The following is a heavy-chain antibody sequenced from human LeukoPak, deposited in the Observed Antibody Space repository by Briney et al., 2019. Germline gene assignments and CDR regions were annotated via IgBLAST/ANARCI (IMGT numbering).Heavy chain of an antibody. CDR3: ARQVGGGITRSLDS. J-gene: IGHJ4*02. Sequence: GESLKISCKGSGYSFTSHWIGWVRQMPGRGLEWMGNIYPGDSDTRYSPSFQGQVTMSVDKSIDTAYLQWSSLKASDSAMYYCARQVGGGITRSLDSWGQGTLVTVSS. D-gene: IGHD2-15*01. CDR2: IYPGDSDT. V-gene: IGHV5-51*01. CDR1: GYSFTSHW.